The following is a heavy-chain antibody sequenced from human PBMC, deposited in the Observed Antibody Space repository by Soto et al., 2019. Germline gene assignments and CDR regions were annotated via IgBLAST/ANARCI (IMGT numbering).Heavy chain of an antibody. J-gene: IGHJ6*02. D-gene: IGHD3-16*01. CDR2: IYWDDDN. CDR1: GFSLSSSGVG. Sequence: QITLKESGPTLVKPTQTLTLTCTCSGFSLSSSGVGVGWIRQPPGQALEWLALIYWDDDNRYSPSLKSRLTITKDTSKNQVILTMTNMDPVETATYYCAHSGGLGPKYNGMDVWGQGTTVTVSS. V-gene: IGHV2-5*02. CDR3: AHSGGLGPKYNGMDV.